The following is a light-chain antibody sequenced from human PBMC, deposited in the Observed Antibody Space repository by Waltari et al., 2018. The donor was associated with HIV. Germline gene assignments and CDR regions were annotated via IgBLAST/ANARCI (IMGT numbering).Light chain of an antibody. CDR3: SSYISSATPE. V-gene: IGLV2-14*01. Sequence: QSALTQPASVSGSPGQSISISCTGTSSDVGDYYVPWYQHHQVKAPKVIIYEVSNRPAGFSNRFSGSKSGNTASLTISGLLPEDEADYFCSSYISSATPEFGGGTRLTVL. J-gene: IGLJ3*02. CDR2: EVS. CDR1: SSDVGDYY.